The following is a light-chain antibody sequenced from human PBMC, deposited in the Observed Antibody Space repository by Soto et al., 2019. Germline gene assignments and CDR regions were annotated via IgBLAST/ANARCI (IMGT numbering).Light chain of an antibody. CDR3: QSYDSSLSGSYV. J-gene: IGLJ1*01. Sequence: QSVLTQPPSVSGAPGQRVIISCTGSSSNIGAGYDVHWYQQLPGTAPSLLIYDNNNRPSGVPARFSVSKSDTSASLAITGLQPEDEADYYCQSYDSSLSGSYVFGTGTKVTVL. CDR1: SSNIGAGYD. CDR2: DNN. V-gene: IGLV1-40*01.